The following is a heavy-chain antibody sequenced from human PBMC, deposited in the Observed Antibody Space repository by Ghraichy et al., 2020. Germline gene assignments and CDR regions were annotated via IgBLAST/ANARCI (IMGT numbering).Heavy chain of an antibody. V-gene: IGHV3-30*03. J-gene: IGHJ6*02. CDR2: ISYDATSEYSDGTKT. CDR1: GFTFSNYS. D-gene: IGHD2-2*01. CDR3: FRGAYCSRSSCHGPQVGSDV. Sequence: GGSLRLSCATSGFTFSNYSMNWVRQAPGKGLEWVAVISYDATSEYSDGTKTYYADSVKGRFTISRDHSKKTLYLQMNILSSEDAAVYYCFRGAYCSRSSCHGPQVGSDVWGQGTTVTVSS.